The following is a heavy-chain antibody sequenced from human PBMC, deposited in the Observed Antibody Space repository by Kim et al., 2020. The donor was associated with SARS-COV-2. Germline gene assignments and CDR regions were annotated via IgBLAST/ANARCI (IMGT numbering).Heavy chain of an antibody. Sequence: FTISRDNAKNSLYLQMNSLRAEDTAVYYCARVGNGGLLWFGELTEDAFDIWGQGTMVTVSS. V-gene: IGHV3-11*04. J-gene: IGHJ3*02. CDR3: ARVGNGGLLWFGELTEDAFDI. D-gene: IGHD3-10*01.